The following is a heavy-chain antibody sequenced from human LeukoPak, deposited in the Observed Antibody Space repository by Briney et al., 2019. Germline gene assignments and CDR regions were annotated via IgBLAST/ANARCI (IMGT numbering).Heavy chain of an antibody. V-gene: IGHV3-9*01. CDR2: ISWNSGSI. CDR1: GFTFDDYA. Sequence: GRSLRLSCAASGFTFDDYAMHWVRQAPGKGLEWVSGISWNSGSIGYADSVKGRFTISRDNAKNSLYLQMNSLRAEDTALYYCAKDPSGYYDSSGYNDYWGQGTLVTVSS. CDR3: AKDPSGYYDSSGYNDY. J-gene: IGHJ4*02. D-gene: IGHD3-22*01.